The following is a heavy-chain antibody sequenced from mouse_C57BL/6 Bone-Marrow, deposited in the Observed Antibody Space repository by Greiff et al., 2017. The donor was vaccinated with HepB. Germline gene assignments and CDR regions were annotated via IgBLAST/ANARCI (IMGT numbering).Heavy chain of an antibody. CDR1: GFTFSSYA. CDR2: ISDGGSYT. V-gene: IGHV5-4*01. Sequence: EVQLVESGGGLVKPGGSLKLSCAASGFTFSSYAMSWVRQTPEKRLEWVATISDGGSYTYYPDNVKGRCIISRDNAENNLYLHMSHLKSEDTAMYYCARNYYGSRGLDYWGQGTTLTVSS. D-gene: IGHD1-1*01. CDR3: ARNYYGSRGLDY. J-gene: IGHJ2*01.